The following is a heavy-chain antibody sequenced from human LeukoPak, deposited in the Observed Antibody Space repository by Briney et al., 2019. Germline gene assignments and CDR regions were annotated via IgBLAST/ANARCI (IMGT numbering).Heavy chain of an antibody. Sequence: SETLSLTCTVSGGSISSYYWSWIRQSPGKGLEWIGYIYYSGSTNYNPSLKSRVTISVDTSKNQFSLKLSSVTAADTAVYYCARSGLGLDPTYYYYYYMDVWGKGTTVTVSS. CDR2: IYYSGST. J-gene: IGHJ6*03. CDR1: GGSISSYY. D-gene: IGHD7-27*01. CDR3: ARSGLGLDPTYYYYYYMDV. V-gene: IGHV4-59*01.